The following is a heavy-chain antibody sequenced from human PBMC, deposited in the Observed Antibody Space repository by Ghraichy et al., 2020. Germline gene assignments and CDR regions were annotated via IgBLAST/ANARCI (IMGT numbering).Heavy chain of an antibody. J-gene: IGHJ5*02. D-gene: IGHD4-23*01. Sequence: SETLSLTCAVYGGSFSGYYWSWIRQPPGKGLEWIGEINLSGSTNYNPSLKSRVTISVDTSKNQFSLKLSSVTAADTAVYYCARGPRDYGGNSDDNWFDPWGQGTLVTVSS. CDR2: INLSGST. V-gene: IGHV4-34*01. CDR1: GGSFSGYY. CDR3: ARGPRDYGGNSDDNWFDP.